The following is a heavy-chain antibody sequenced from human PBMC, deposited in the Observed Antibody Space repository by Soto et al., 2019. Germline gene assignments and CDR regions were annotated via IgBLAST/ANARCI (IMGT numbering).Heavy chain of an antibody. D-gene: IGHD6-13*01. CDR3: AKDAQGIAAAVGWFDP. V-gene: IGHV3-30*18. CDR2: ISYDGSNK. CDR1: GFTFSSYG. J-gene: IGHJ5*02. Sequence: QVQLVESGGGVVQPGRSLRLSCAASGFTFSSYGMHWVRQAPGKGLEGVAVISYDGSNKYYADSVRGRFTISRDNSKNPLYLQMNRLRAEDTAVYYCAKDAQGIAAAVGWFDPWGQGTLVTVSS.